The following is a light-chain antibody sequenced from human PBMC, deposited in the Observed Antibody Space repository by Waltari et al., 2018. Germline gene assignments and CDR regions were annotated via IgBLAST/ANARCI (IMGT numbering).Light chain of an antibody. Sequence: QSVLTQPPSASGTPGQRVIISCSGSSSNIGSNTVHWYQHLPGTAPKLLIYTNYQRPSGVPDRFSASQSGPSASLAISGLRSEDEADYYCAAWDDRLRDYVFGTGTKVTAL. V-gene: IGLV1-47*02. CDR3: AAWDDRLRDYV. J-gene: IGLJ1*01. CDR2: TNY. CDR1: SSNIGSNT.